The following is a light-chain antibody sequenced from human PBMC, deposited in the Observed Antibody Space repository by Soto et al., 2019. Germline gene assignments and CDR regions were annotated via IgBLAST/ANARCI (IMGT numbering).Light chain of an antibody. J-gene: IGKJ3*01. Sequence: DIQMTQSPSPLSASVGDRVTITCQASHDISDNLNWYQQKPGKAPKLLIYGASNLETGVPSRFSGSGSGTHFTFTTSTLQPEVSATYYCHQYGNVPGPFGPGTKVEIK. CDR2: GAS. CDR1: HDISDN. CDR3: HQYGNVPGP. V-gene: IGKV1-33*01.